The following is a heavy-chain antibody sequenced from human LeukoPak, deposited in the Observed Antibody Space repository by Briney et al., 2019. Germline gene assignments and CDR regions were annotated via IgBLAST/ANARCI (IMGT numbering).Heavy chain of an antibody. CDR3: ARLMGSTSRVFDY. CDR2: IYYSGST. CDR1: GGSISSYY. J-gene: IGHJ4*02. V-gene: IGHV4-59*01. Sequence: SSETLSLTCTVSGGSISSYYWSWIRQPPEKGLEWIGYIYYSGSTNYNPSLESRVTISVDTSKNQLSLKLNSVTAADTAVYYCARLMGSTSRVFDYWGQGTLVTVSS. D-gene: IGHD2-2*01.